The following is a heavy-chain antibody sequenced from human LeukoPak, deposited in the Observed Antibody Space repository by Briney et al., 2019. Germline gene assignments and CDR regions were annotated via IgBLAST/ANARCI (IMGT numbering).Heavy chain of an antibody. CDR3: ARDRRMVRGVINAFDI. D-gene: IGHD3-10*01. V-gene: IGHV4-4*07. Sequence: SETLSLTCAVYGGSFSGYYWSWIRQPAGKGLEWIGRIYTSGSTNYNPSLKSRVTMSVDTSKNQFSLKLSSVTAADTAVYYCARDRRMVRGVINAFDIWGQGTMVTVSS. CDR2: IYTSGST. J-gene: IGHJ3*02. CDR1: GGSFSGYY.